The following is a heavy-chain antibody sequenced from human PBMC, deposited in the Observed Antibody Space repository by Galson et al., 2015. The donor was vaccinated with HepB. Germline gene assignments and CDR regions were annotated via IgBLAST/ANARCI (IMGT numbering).Heavy chain of an antibody. J-gene: IGHJ6*02. CDR1: GFTFSSFG. CDR2: ISYDGSNR. V-gene: IGHV3-30*18. Sequence: SLRLSCAASGFTFSSFGMHWVRQAPGKGLEWVAVISYDGSNRYYADSVKGRFTISRDNSKNTLYLQMNSLRAEDTAVYFCAKARRRGNMIPIYGMDVWGQGTTVTVSS. D-gene: IGHD2/OR15-2a*01. CDR3: AKARRRGNMIPIYGMDV.